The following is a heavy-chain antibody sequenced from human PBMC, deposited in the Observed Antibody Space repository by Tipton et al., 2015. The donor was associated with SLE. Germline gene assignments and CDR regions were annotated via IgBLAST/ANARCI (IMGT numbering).Heavy chain of an antibody. Sequence: QSGAEVKKPGSSVKVSCKASGGTFTNSAISWVRQAPGHGLEWMGGIIPISGTLNYAQKFQGRVTITADKSTSTAYMELSSLRAEDTAVYYCAKTGTYSSGYWRDYWGQGTLVTVSS. D-gene: IGHD3-22*01. CDR1: GGTFTNSA. CDR2: IIPISGTL. V-gene: IGHV1-69*06. CDR3: AKTGTYSSGYWRDY. J-gene: IGHJ4*02.